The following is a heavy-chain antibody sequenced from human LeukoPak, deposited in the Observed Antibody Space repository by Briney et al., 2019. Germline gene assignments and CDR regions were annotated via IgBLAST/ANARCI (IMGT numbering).Heavy chain of an antibody. CDR1: GGTFSNYP. D-gene: IGHD6-6*01. J-gene: IGHJ6*03. CDR2: IIPIFGTT. CDR3: ARGGDSSSSGYYYYYMDV. Sequence: SSVKVSCNASGGTFSNYPISWVRQAPGQGLEWMGGIIPIFGTTNYAQKFQGRVTITADKSTSTAYMELSTLRSEDMAVYYCARGGDSSSSGYYYYYMDVWGKGTTVTVSS. V-gene: IGHV1-69*06.